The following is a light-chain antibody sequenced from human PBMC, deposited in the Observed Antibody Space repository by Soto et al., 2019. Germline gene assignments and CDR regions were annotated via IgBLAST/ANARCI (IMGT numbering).Light chain of an antibody. CDR1: SSDVGGYNY. CDR2: EVT. J-gene: IGLJ3*02. Sequence: QSVLTQPPSASGSPGQSVTFSCTGTSSDVGGYNYVSRYQQHPGRAPKLIIYEVTKRPSGVPDRFSGSKSGNTASLTVSGLQAEDEAAYYCSSYAGSNNWVFGGGTKLTVL. CDR3: SSYAGSNNWV. V-gene: IGLV2-8*01.